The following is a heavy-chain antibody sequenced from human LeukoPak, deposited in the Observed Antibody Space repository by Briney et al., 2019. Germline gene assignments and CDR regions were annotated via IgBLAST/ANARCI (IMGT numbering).Heavy chain of an antibody. CDR3: AREYSSSYYFDY. D-gene: IGHD6-6*01. V-gene: IGHV1-69*05. CDR2: IIPIFGTA. J-gene: IGHJ4*02. CDR1: GHTFTSYD. Sequence: SVKVSCKASGHTFTSYDINWVRQATGQGLEWMGRIIPIFGTANYAQKFQGRVTITTDESTSTAYMELSSLRSEDTAVYYCAREYSSSYYFDYWGQGTLVTVSS.